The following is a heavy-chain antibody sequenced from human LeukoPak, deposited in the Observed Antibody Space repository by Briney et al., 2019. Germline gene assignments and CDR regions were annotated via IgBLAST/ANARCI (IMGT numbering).Heavy chain of an antibody. V-gene: IGHV4-34*01. J-gene: IGHJ4*02. CDR1: GGSFSGYY. CDR2: INHSGST. D-gene: IGHD3-22*01. CDR3: ARGNYDSSGYYYGFDY. Sequence: SETLSLTCAVYGGSFSGYYWSWIRQPPGKGLEWIGEINHSGSTNYNPSLRSRVTISVDTSKNQFSLKLSSVTAADTAVYYCARGNYDSSGYYYGFDYWGQGTLVTVSS.